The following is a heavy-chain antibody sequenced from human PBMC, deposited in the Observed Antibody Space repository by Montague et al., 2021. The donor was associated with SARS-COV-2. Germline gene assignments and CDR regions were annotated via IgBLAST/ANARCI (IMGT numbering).Heavy chain of an antibody. V-gene: IGHV4-59*01. D-gene: IGHD3-10*01. Sequence: SETLSLTCTVSGGSISPYYWTWIRQPPGKGLECIGYIYYTGNTKYKPSLKSRVTISVDTSKNQFSLNLKSVTAADTAVYYCARDRCRYFDSGSYNWLDSWGQGTLVTVSS. CDR1: GGSISPYY. CDR3: ARDRCRYFDSGSYNWLDS. CDR2: IYYTGNT. J-gene: IGHJ5*01.